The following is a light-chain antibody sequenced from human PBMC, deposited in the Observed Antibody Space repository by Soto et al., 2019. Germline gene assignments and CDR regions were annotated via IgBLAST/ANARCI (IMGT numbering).Light chain of an antibody. CDR2: DAS. CDR1: QSVTTY. J-gene: IGKJ5*01. V-gene: IGKV3-11*01. Sequence: EIVLTQSPATLSLSPGERANISCRASQSVTTYLAWYQQKPGQAPRLLIYDASDRATGIPARFSGSGSGTDFTLTIISLEPEDFAVYYCQQRSNWPPSITFGQGTRLEIK. CDR3: QQRSNWPPSIT.